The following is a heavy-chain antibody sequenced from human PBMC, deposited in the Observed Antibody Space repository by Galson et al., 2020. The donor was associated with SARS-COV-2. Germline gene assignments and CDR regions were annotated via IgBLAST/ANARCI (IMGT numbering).Heavy chain of an antibody. CDR2: IYHSWNT. D-gene: IGHD3-16*01. J-gene: IGHJ4*02. Sequence: SETLSLTCTVSGYSISSGYHRGWIRQPPGKGLECIGSIYHSWNTYYNPSLESRVTISVDTSKNQFSLKLSSVTAADTAVYYCARGNEFRPYSAFNNWGQGTLVTVSS. CDR3: ARGNEFRPYSAFNN. CDR1: GYSISSGYH. V-gene: IGHV4-38-2*02.